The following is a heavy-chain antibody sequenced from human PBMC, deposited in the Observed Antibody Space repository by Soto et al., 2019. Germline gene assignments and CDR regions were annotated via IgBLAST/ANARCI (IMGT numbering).Heavy chain of an antibody. J-gene: IGHJ4*02. CDR2: ISYDGSNE. CDR3: ARVERTYSTWYYFDY. CDR1: GFTFSAYA. D-gene: IGHD2-15*01. Sequence: QVQLVESGGGVVQPGRSLRLSCAASGFTFSAYAIHWVRQAPGRGLEWVAIISYDGSNEYYADSVKGRFTISRDNSKNTLYLQMNSLRAEDTAVYYCARVERTYSTWYYFDYWGQGTLVTVSS. V-gene: IGHV3-30-3*01.